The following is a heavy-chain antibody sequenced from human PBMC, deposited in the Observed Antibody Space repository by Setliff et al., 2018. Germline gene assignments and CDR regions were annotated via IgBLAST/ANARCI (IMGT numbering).Heavy chain of an antibody. CDR2: IYYSGST. CDR1: GGSISSSSYY. CDR3: ARVKIAILPAAIDY. D-gene: IGHD2-2*01. Sequence: SETLSLTCTVSGGSISSSSYYWGWIRQPPGKGLEWIGSIYYSGSTYYNPSLKSRVTISVDTSKNQFPLKLSPVTAADTAVYYCARVKIAILPAAIDYWGQGTLVTVSS. V-gene: IGHV4-39*06. J-gene: IGHJ4*02.